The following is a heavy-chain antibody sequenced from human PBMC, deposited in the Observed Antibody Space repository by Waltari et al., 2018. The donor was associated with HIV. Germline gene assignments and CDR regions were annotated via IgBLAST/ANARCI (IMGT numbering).Heavy chain of an antibody. J-gene: IGHJ3*02. V-gene: IGHV6-1*01. CDR1: GDTVLSNSGA. CDR2: TYYRSKWYS. Sequence: QVQLQQSGPRLVRPSQTLSVTCAISGDTVLSNSGAWNWIRQSPSRGLEWLGRTYYRSKWYSDYSLSVKSRINITADVSKNQFSLLLHSVTPEDTSLYFCARGTPVSARVDVFDIWGQGTLVTVSS. CDR3: ARGTPVSARVDVFDI. D-gene: IGHD6-19*01.